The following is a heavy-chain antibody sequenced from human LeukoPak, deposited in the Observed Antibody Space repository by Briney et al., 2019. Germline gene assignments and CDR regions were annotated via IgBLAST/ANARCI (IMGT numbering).Heavy chain of an antibody. CDR2: INPNSGGT. J-gene: IGHJ4*02. Sequence: ASVKVSCKASGYTFTGYYMHWVRQAPGQGLEWMGRINPNSGGTNYAQKFQGRVTMTTDTSTSTAYMELRSLRSDDTAVYYCAGSSTLALYNYWGQGTLVTVSS. CDR3: AGSSTLALYNY. CDR1: GYTFTGYY. V-gene: IGHV1-2*06. D-gene: IGHD2-2*01.